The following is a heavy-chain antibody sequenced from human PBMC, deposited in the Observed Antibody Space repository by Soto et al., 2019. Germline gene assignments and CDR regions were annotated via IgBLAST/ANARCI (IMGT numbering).Heavy chain of an antibody. V-gene: IGHV1-69*13. CDR3: AITAGAGRHYYYYGMDV. J-gene: IGHJ6*02. CDR2: IIPIFGTA. D-gene: IGHD6-13*01. CDR1: GGTFSSYA. Sequence: SVKVSCKASGGTFSSYAISWVRHAPGQGLEWMGGIIPIFGTANYAQKFQGRVTITADESTSTAYMELSSLRSEDTAVYYCAITAGAGRHYYYYGMDVWGQGTTVTVSS.